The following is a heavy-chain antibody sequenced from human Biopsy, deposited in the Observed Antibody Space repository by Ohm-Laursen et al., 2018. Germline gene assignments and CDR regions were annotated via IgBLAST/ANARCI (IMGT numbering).Heavy chain of an antibody. CDR2: INPDNGGT. CDR1: GYTFTGHY. Sequence: SVKVSYKASGYTFTGHYLHWVRQAPGQGLEWMGWINPDNGGTIHAQKFQGRVTVTRDTSISTAYVEVTSLRSDDTAVYYCVRSRAGGATWGMDVWGQGTTVTVSS. CDR3: VRSRAGGATWGMDV. D-gene: IGHD3-16*01. V-gene: IGHV1-2*02. J-gene: IGHJ6*02.